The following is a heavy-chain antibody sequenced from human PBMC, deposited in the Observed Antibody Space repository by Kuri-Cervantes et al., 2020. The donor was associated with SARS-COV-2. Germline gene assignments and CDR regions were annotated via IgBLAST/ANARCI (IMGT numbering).Heavy chain of an antibody. Sequence: GRSLRPSCAASGFTFSSYGMHWVRHAPGKGLEWVASTTGSVATTFYADSVKGRFTISRDNSNNILYLQMNSLRADDTAVYFCARDQSSGVLANSFDPWGQGTLVTVSS. D-gene: IGHD4-23*01. CDR2: TTGSVATT. J-gene: IGHJ5*02. CDR3: ARDQSSGVLANSFDP. CDR1: GFTFSSYG. V-gene: IGHV3-23*01.